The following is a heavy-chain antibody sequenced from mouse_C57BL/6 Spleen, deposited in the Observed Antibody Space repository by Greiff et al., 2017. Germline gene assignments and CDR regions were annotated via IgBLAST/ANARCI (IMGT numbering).Heavy chain of an antibody. Sequence: EVHLVESGGDLVKPGGSLKLSCAASGFTFSSYGMSWVRQTPDKRLEWVATISSGGSYTYYPDSVKGRFTISRDNAKNTLYLQMSSLKSEDTAMYYCARHYDYDGIFDYWGQGTTLTVSS. CDR3: ARHYDYDGIFDY. CDR2: ISSGGSYT. V-gene: IGHV5-6*01. J-gene: IGHJ2*01. CDR1: GFTFSSYG. D-gene: IGHD2-4*01.